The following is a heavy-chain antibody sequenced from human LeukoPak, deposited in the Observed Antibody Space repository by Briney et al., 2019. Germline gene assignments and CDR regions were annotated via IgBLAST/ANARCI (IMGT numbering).Heavy chain of an antibody. V-gene: IGHV4-59*08. Sequence: PSDTLSLTCNVSGGSITGHPWSWIRQPPGKGLEWIGYISSSGSTNFHPSFKSRFTISADRSKNQISLRMRSVTAADTVVYYCARHRYVYFDYWGQGTLVTVSS. D-gene: IGHD3-16*01. CDR2: ISSSGST. J-gene: IGHJ4*02. CDR3: ARHRYVYFDY. CDR1: GGSITGHP.